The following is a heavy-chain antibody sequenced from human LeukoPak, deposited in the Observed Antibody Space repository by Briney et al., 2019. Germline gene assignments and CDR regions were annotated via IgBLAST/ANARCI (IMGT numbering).Heavy chain of an antibody. CDR2: ISGSGSGSST. CDR1: GFTFSSSA. V-gene: IGHV3-23*01. Sequence: GGSLRLSCAASGFTFSSSAMSWVRQAPGKGLEWVSTISGSGSGSSTYYAGSVKGRFTISRDNSKNTLYLQMNSLRAEDTAVYYCAKSGYNRFDYWGQGTLVTVSS. D-gene: IGHD5-24*01. CDR3: AKSGYNRFDY. J-gene: IGHJ4*02.